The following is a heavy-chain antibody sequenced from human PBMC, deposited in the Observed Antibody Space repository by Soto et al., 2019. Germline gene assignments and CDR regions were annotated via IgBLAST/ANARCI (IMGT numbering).Heavy chain of an antibody. Sequence: QVQLVQSGAEVKKPGSSVKVSCKASGGTFNKYAISWVRQAPGQGLEWMGGIIPIFGTANYAQKFQGRVTVTADESTSIAYMDLSSLRSDDTAVYYCASATSIAIGLRNWGQGTLVTVSS. V-gene: IGHV1-69*01. J-gene: IGHJ4*02. CDR1: GGTFNKYA. CDR3: ASATSIAIGLRN. CDR2: IIPIFGTA. D-gene: IGHD6-6*01.